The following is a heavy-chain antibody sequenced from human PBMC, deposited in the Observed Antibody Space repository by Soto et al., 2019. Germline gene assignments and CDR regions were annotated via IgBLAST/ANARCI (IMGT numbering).Heavy chain of an antibody. CDR3: ARDWDYSGYDPRNYYFDY. V-gene: IGHV1-3*01. D-gene: IGHD5-12*01. Sequence: ASVKVSCKASGYTFTSYAMHWVRQAPGQRLEWMGWINAGNGNTKYSQKFQGRVTITRDTSASTAYMELSSLRSEDTAVYYCARDWDYSGYDPRNYYFDYWGQGTLVTVSS. CDR1: GYTFTSYA. CDR2: INAGNGNT. J-gene: IGHJ4*02.